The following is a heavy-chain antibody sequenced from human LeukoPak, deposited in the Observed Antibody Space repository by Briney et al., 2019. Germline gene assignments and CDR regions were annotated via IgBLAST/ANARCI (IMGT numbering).Heavy chain of an antibody. V-gene: IGHV3-23*01. D-gene: IGHD5-18*01. Sequence: GGSLRLSCAASGFTFSSYDMSWVRRAPGKGLEWVSAISGSGGTTYYPDSGKGRFTVSRDNSKNTLYLQRDSLRAEDTAVYYCAKRLPFYYDYWGQGTLVTVSS. CDR1: GFTFSSYD. CDR3: AKRLPFYYDY. CDR2: ISGSGGTT. J-gene: IGHJ4*02.